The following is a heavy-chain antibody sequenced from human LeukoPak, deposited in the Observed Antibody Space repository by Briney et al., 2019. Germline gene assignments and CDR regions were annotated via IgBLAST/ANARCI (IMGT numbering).Heavy chain of an antibody. D-gene: IGHD2-21*02. CDR1: GYIFTNYY. CDR3: ARDHYHKIHSVMVTAPDY. J-gene: IGHJ4*02. Sequence: ASVKVSCKASGYIFTNYYMHWVRQAPGEGLEWMGIINPTGGSTGYAQKFQGRVTMTRDTSTSTVYMELRSLRSEDTAVYYCARDHYHKIHSVMVTAPDYWGQGTLVIVSS. V-gene: IGHV1-46*01. CDR2: INPTGGST.